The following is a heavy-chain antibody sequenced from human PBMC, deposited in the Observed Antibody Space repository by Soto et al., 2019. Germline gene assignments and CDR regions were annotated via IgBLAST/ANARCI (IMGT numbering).Heavy chain of an antibody. D-gene: IGHD2-2*01. CDR3: ARNGRNTDKTIGVVPAVGNERYYKDV. V-gene: IGHV3-74*01. J-gene: IGHJ6*03. CDR1: GFTFSSYW. CDR2: INNDGSST. Sequence: EVQLVEAGGGLVQPGGSLRLSCAASGFTFSSYWMHWVRQAPGKGLVWVSRINNDGSSTSYADSVKGRFTISRDNAKKTLDLQMNSLRAEDMGVYYCARNGRNTDKTIGVVPAVGNERYYKDVWGKGTMVTVSS.